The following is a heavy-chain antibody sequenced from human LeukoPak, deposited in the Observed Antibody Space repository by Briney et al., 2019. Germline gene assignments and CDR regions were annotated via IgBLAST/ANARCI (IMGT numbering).Heavy chain of an antibody. CDR3: TRGGQWLVGGLYYFDH. V-gene: IGHV3-49*04. CDR1: GFTFGDCT. Sequence: PGRSLRLSCKASGFTFGDCTMSWVRQAPGRGLEWVAFIRSKAYTGTTEYAASVRGRFTISRDGSQSIAYLQMNSLKTEDTAVYYCTRGGQWLVGGLYYFDHWGQGTLVAVSS. J-gene: IGHJ4*02. D-gene: IGHD6-19*01. CDR2: IRSKAYTGTT.